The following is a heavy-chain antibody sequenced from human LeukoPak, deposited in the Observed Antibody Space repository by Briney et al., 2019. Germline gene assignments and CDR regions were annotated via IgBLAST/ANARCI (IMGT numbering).Heavy chain of an antibody. D-gene: IGHD2-2*01. CDR2: ISYNGSST. V-gene: IGHV3-23*01. Sequence: GGSLRLSCAASGFMFSNYDMNWVRQAPGKGLEWVSTISYNGSSTYYADSVKGRFTISRDNSKHRLYLQMNSLRAEDTAVYYCATSRSSAASARGLFDFWGQGTLLTVSS. J-gene: IGHJ4*02. CDR3: ATSRSSAASARGLFDF. CDR1: GFMFSNYD.